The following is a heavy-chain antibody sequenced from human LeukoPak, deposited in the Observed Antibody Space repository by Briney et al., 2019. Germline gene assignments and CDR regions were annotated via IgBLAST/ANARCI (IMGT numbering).Heavy chain of an antibody. J-gene: IGHJ4*02. CDR3: ARGAIQLWLMDY. CDR2: INPSGGST. V-gene: IGHV1-46*01. CDR1: GYTFTGYY. Sequence: ASVKVSCKTSGYTFTGYYMHWVRQAPGQGLEWMGIINPSGGSTSYAQKFQGRVTMTRDMSTSTVYMELSSLRSEDTAVHYCARGAIQLWLMDYWGQGTLVTVSS. D-gene: IGHD5-18*01.